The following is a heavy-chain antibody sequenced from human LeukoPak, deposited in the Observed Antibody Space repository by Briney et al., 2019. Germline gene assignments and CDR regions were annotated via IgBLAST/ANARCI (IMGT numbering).Heavy chain of an antibody. V-gene: IGHV1-69*01. D-gene: IGHD2-2*01. Sequence: ASVKVSCKASGGTFSSYAISWVRQAPGQGLEWMGGIIPIFGTANYAQKLQGRVTITADESTSTAYMELSSLRSEDTAVCYCAREDSSATDAFDIWGQGTMVTVSS. CDR3: AREDSSATDAFDI. CDR1: GGTFSSYA. CDR2: IIPIFGTA. J-gene: IGHJ3*02.